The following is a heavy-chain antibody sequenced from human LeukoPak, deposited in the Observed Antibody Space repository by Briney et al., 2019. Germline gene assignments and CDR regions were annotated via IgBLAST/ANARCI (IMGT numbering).Heavy chain of an antibody. D-gene: IGHD2-15*01. CDR2: ISSSSTI. CDR3: ARDRSYYYMDV. V-gene: IGHV3-48*01. Sequence: GGSLRLSCAVSGFTYSGYSMNWFRQAPGKGLEWVSYISSSSTIYYADSVKGRFTISRDNAKNSLFLQMNSLRAEDTAVYYCARDRSYYYMDVWGKGTTVTVSS. CDR1: GFTYSGYS. J-gene: IGHJ6*03.